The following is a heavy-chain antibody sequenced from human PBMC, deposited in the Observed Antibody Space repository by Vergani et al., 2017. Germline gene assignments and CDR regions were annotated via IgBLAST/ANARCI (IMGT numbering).Heavy chain of an antibody. J-gene: IGHJ6*03. CDR2: ITHSGST. V-gene: IGHV4-34*01. CDR3: ARVALGYCSSTSRLYYYYYYMDV. CDR1: GGSFSGYY. Sequence: QVQLQQCGAGLLKPSETLSLTCAVYGGSFSGYYWSWIRQPPGKGLEWIGEITHSGSTNYNPSLKSRVTISVDTAKNQFSLKLSSVTAADTTVYYCARVALGYCSSTSRLYYYYYYMDVWGKGTTVTVSS. D-gene: IGHD2-2*01.